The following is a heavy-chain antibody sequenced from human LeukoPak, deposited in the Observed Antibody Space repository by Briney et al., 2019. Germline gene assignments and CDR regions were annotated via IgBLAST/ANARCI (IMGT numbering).Heavy chain of an antibody. CDR1: GFTFSSYS. D-gene: IGHD3-9*01. CDR3: ASDSLTGYAVEY. Sequence: GGSLRLSCAASGFTFSSYSMNWVRQAPGKGLEWVSSISSSSSYIYYADSVKGRFTISRDNAKNSLYLQMNSLRAEDTAVYYCASDSLTGYAVEYWGQGTLVTVSS. V-gene: IGHV3-21*01. J-gene: IGHJ4*02. CDR2: ISSSSSYI.